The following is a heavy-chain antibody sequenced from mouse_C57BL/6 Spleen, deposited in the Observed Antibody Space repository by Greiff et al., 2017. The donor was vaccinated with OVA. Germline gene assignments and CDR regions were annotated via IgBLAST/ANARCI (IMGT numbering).Heavy chain of an antibody. J-gene: IGHJ3*01. CDR1: GYAFTNYL. Sequence: VQLQQSGAELVRPGTSVKVSCKASGYAFTNYLIEWVKQRPGQGLEWIGVINPGRGGTNYNEKFKGKATLTADKSSSTAYMQLSSLTSEDSAVYFCARGDYDTFAYWGQGTLVTVSA. V-gene: IGHV1-54*01. D-gene: IGHD2-4*01. CDR2: INPGRGGT. CDR3: ARGDYDTFAY.